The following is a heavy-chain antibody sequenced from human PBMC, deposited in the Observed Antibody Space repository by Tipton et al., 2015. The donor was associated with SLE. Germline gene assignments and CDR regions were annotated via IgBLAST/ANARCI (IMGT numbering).Heavy chain of an antibody. CDR3: ATSPLTL. J-gene: IGHJ4*02. Sequence: TLSLTCTVSGASIGTSNYYWIWIRQPPGKGLEWIGGINHSGNTYYNPSLKSRVTISVDTSKNQFSLKVNSVTAADTAVYYCATSPLTLWGQGTLVTVSS. D-gene: IGHD2-2*01. CDR2: INHSGNT. CDR1: GASIGTSNYY. V-gene: IGHV4-39*07.